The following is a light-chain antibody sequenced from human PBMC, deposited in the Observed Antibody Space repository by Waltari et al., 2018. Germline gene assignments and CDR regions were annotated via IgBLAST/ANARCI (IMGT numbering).Light chain of an antibody. CDR1: SSNIGSNY. J-gene: IGLJ2*01. CDR2: SNN. Sequence: QSVLTQPPSASGTPGQRVTISCSGSSSNIGSNYVYWYQPLPGTAPKLLTYSNNQRPSGVRDRFSGSKSGTSDPLAISGLRAEGEADYYCAAWDDSLRGQVIGGGTKLTGL. V-gene: IGLV1-47*01. CDR3: AAWDDSLRGQV.